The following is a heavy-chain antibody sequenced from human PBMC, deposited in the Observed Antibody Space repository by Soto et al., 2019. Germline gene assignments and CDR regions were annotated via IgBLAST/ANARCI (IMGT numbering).Heavy chain of an antibody. J-gene: IGHJ6*02. CDR3: ARESGGYDSSTRYGLDV. CDR2: IYYSGST. V-gene: IGHV4-31*02. Sequence: LTWIRQPPGKGLEWIGYIYYSGSTDYNPSLKSRVTISVDRSKNQFSLNLSSVTAADTAIYYCARESGGYDSSTRYGLDVWGQGTTVTVSS. D-gene: IGHD6-25*01.